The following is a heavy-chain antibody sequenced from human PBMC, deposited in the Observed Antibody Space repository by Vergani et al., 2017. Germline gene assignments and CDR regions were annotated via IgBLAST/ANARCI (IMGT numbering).Heavy chain of an antibody. CDR1: GGTFSSYA. D-gene: IGHD3-22*01. V-gene: IGHV1-69*18. CDR2: IIPIFGTA. CDR3: ASGTRDSSGYYYDY. Sequence: QLVQSGPEVKKPGTSVKVSCRASGGTFSSYAISWVRQAPGQGLEWMGRIIPIFGTANYAQKFQGRVTITADESTSTAYMELSSLRSEDTAVYYCASGTRDSSGYYYDYWGQGTLVTVSS. J-gene: IGHJ4*02.